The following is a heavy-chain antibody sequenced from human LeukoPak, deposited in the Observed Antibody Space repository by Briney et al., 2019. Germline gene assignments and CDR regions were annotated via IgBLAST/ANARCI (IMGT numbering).Heavy chain of an antibody. Sequence: MPSETLSLTCTVSGGSISSSSYYWSWIRQPPGKGLEWIGYIYYSGSTNYNPSLKSRVTISVDTSKNQFSLKLSSVAAADTAVYYCARGGATRARFDYWGQGTLVTVSS. CDR1: GGSISSSSYY. CDR3: ARGGATRARFDY. CDR2: IYYSGST. V-gene: IGHV4-61*01. J-gene: IGHJ4*02. D-gene: IGHD1-1*01.